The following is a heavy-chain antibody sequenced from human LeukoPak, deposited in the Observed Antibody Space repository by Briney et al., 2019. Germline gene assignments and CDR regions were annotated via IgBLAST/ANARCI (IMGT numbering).Heavy chain of an antibody. V-gene: IGHV4-59*01. CDR1: GGSFSSYY. CDR2: IYYSGST. Sequence: SETLSLTCTVSGGSFSSYYWTWIRQPPGKGLEWIGYIYYSGSTDYNPSLTSRVTISVDTSKNQFSLRLSSVTAADTALYYCARAGEYCSGATCYFGVYFDSWGQGTLVTVSS. J-gene: IGHJ4*02. CDR3: ARAGEYCSGATCYFGVYFDS. D-gene: IGHD2-15*01.